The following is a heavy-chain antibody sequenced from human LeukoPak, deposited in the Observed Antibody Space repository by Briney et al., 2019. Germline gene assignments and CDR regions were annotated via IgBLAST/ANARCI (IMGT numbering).Heavy chain of an antibody. J-gene: IGHJ6*02. CDR1: GFTFSSYA. D-gene: IGHD3-10*01. V-gene: IGHV3-23*01. CDR2: ISGSGGST. Sequence: GGSLRLSCAASGFTFSSYAMSWVRQAPGKGLEWVSAISGSGGSTYYADSVKGRFTISRDNSKNTLYLHMNSLRAEDTAVYYCAKSIAGSRYYYYGMDVWGQGTTVTVSS. CDR3: AKSIAGSRYYYYGMDV.